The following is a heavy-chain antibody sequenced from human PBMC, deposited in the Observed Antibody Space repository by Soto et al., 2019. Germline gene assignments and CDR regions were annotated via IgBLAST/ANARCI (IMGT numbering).Heavy chain of an antibody. CDR1: GDSISSYY. Sequence: PSETLSLTCSVSGDSISSYYWSWIRQPPGKGLEWIAYIYYTGHTSYNPSLKSRVSISLDTSKNQFSLKLSSVTAADTAVYYCARTYDGSGPNSGGYGFDIWGQGTMVTVS. V-gene: IGHV4-59*01. D-gene: IGHD3-22*01. J-gene: IGHJ3*02. CDR3: ARTYDGSGPNSGGYGFDI. CDR2: IYYTGHT.